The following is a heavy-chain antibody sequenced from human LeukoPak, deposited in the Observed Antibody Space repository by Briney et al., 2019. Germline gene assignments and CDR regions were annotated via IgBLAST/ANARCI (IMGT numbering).Heavy chain of an antibody. J-gene: IGHJ4*02. V-gene: IGHV4-34*01. CDR3: ARKNCSSTSCYDY. CDR1: GRSFSGYY. CDR2: INHSGST. D-gene: IGHD2-2*01. Sequence: SETLSLTCAVYGRSFSGYYWSWIRQPPGKGLEWIGEINHSGSTNYNPSLKSRVTISVDTSKNQFSLKLSSVTAADTAVYYCARKNCSSTSCYDYWGQGTLVTVSS.